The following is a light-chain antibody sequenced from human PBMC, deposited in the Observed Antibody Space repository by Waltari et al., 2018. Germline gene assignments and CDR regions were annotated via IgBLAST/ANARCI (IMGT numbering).Light chain of an antibody. CDR1: RGLLCSDGYSY. V-gene: IGKV2-28*01. Sequence: DVVMTQSPLSLPVTPGEPASISCRSSRGLLCSDGYSYLDWYLQKPGQVPQVLIYLGSNRASGVPDRFSGSGSGTDFTLKISRVEAEDVGVYYCMQVLHAPFTFGGGTKVEIK. CDR2: LGS. J-gene: IGKJ4*01. CDR3: MQVLHAPFT.